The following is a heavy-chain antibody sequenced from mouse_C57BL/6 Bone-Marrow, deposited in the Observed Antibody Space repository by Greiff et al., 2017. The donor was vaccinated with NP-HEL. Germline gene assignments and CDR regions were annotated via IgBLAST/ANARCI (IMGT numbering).Heavy chain of an antibody. Sequence: QVQLKQSGPELVKPGASVKISCKASGYTFTDYYINWVKQRPGQGLEWIGWIFPGSGSTYYNEKFKGKATLTVDKSSSTAYMLLSSLTSEDSAVYFCARRGGYDYDGGFAYWGQGTLVTVSA. D-gene: IGHD2-4*01. CDR1: GYTFTDYY. CDR3: ARRGGYDYDGGFAY. CDR2: IFPGSGST. V-gene: IGHV1-75*01. J-gene: IGHJ3*01.